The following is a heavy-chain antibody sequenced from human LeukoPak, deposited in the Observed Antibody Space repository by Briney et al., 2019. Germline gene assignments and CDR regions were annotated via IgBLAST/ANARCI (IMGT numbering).Heavy chain of an antibody. CDR2: IIPIFGTA. CDR3: ARDDRLGTVTTYYYGMDV. J-gene: IGHJ6*02. V-gene: IGHV1-69*01. D-gene: IGHD4-17*01. CDR1: GGTFSSYA. Sequence: SVKVSCKASGGTFSSYAISWVRQAPGQGLEWMGGIIPIFGTANYAQKFQGRVTITADESTSTAYMELSSLRSEDTAVYHCARDDRLGTVTTYYYGMDVWGQGTTVTVSS.